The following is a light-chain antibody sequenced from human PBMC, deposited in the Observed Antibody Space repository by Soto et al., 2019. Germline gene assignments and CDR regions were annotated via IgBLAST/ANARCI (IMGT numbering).Light chain of an antibody. V-gene: IGLV7-46*01. CDR2: DTS. Sequence: QAVVTQEPSLTVSPGGTVTLTCGSSTGAVTSGHYPYWFRQKPGQAPRTLIYDTSNKHSWTPARFSGSLLGGKAALTLSGAQPEDEAEYYCLLTYSDSRVFGGGTQLTVL. J-gene: IGLJ7*01. CDR1: TGAVTSGHY. CDR3: LLTYSDSRV.